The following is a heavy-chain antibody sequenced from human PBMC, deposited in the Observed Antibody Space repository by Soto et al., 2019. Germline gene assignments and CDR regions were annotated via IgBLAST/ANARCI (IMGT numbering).Heavy chain of an antibody. J-gene: IGHJ4*02. CDR3: ARDKGSSTVVSGNSQKGYFDS. CDR1: GFTFSIFG. V-gene: IGHV3-33*01. D-gene: IGHD6-19*01. CDR2: IWYDGSNA. Sequence: QVQLVESGGGVVQPGRSLRLYCAASGFTFSIFGMHWVRQAPGKGLEWAAIIWYDGSNAYYADSVRGRFTISRDNSKNTVYLQMNSLRAEDTAVYYCARDKGSSTVVSGNSQKGYFDSWAQGTLVTVSS.